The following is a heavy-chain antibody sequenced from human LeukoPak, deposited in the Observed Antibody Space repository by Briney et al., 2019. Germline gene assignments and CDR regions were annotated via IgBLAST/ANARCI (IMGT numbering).Heavy chain of an antibody. CDR2: ISSSSSYI. Sequence: GGSLRLSCAASGFTFSSYSMNWVRQAPGKGLEWVSSISSSSSYIYYADSVKGRFTISRDNAKNSLYLQMNSLRAEDTAVYYCARDYTSDFPSAFDIWGQGTMVTVSS. V-gene: IGHV3-21*01. CDR3: ARDYTSDFPSAFDI. CDR1: GFTFSSYS. J-gene: IGHJ3*02. D-gene: IGHD3-16*01.